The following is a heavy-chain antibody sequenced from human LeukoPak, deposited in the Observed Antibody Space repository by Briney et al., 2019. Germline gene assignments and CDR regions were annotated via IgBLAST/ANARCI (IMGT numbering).Heavy chain of an antibody. D-gene: IGHD3-3*01. CDR1: GASISSGAY. CDR2: TYYSGTT. J-gene: IGHJ4*02. V-gene: IGHV4-31*03. Sequence: SQTLSLTCTVSGASISSGAYWSWIRQHPGKGLEWIGYTYYSGTTYYNPSFKGRVTISVDTSKNQFSLELTSVTAADTAVYYCARDRSGYSYFDYWGQGALATVSS. CDR3: ARDRSGYSYFDY.